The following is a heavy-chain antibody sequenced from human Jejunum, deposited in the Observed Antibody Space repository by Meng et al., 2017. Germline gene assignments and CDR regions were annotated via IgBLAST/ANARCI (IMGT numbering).Heavy chain of an antibody. CDR1: GGSISSDGYT. D-gene: IGHD1-26*01. CDR3: ARMDSAFHYFDY. V-gene: IGHV4-30-2*01. J-gene: IGHJ4*02. Sequence: QVLLQESGPGLVKPSQTLSLTCAVSGGSISSDGYTWSWIRQPPGKGLEWIGYIYHTGSTYYNPSLKSRVTISVDRSKNQFSLNLSSVTAADTAVYYCARMDSAFHYFDYWGQGTLVTVSS. CDR2: IYHTGST.